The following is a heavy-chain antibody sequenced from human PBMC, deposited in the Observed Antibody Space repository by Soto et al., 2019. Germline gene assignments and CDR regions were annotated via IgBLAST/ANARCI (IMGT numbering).Heavy chain of an antibody. CDR2: FDPEDGET. CDR1: GYTLTELS. CDR3: ATSSFGVVTRYGMDV. Sequence: ASVKVSCXVSGYTLTELSMHWVRQAPGKGLEWMGGFDPEDGETIYAQKFQGRVTMTEDTSTDTAYMELSSLRSEDTAVYYCATSSFGVVTRYGMDVWGQGTTVTVSS. J-gene: IGHJ6*02. D-gene: IGHD3-3*01. V-gene: IGHV1-24*01.